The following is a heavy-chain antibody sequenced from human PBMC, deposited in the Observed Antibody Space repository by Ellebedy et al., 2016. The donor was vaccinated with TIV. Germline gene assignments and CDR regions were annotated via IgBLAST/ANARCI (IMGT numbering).Heavy chain of an antibody. D-gene: IGHD3-16*01. J-gene: IGHJ6*02. V-gene: IGHV3-7*04. Sequence: DSVKGRFTISRDNAKNSLYLQMNSLRAEDTAVYHCARGMRVMSYYYGMDVWGQGTTVTVSS. CDR3: ARGMRVMSYYYGMDV.